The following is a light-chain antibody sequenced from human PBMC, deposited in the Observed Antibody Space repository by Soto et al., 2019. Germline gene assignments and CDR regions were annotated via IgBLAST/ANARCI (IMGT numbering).Light chain of an antibody. CDR1: QSLNTR. Sequence: DIQMTQSPPTLSASVGDRVTLTCRASQSLNTRLAWYQQRPGKAPKLLISDASSLETGVPSRFSGSGSGTEFTLTINSLQPDDFATYYCQQYKSYWTFGQGTKVDIK. V-gene: IGKV1-5*01. CDR2: DAS. J-gene: IGKJ1*01. CDR3: QQYKSYWT.